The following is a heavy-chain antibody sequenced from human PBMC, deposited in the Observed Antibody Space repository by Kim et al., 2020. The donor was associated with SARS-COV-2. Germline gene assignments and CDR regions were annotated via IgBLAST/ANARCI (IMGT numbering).Heavy chain of an antibody. V-gene: IGHV5-10-1*01. D-gene: IGHD3-3*01. CDR3: ARHDYTYSQFDY. Sequence: NYSPSFQGHVTISADKSISTAYLQWSSLKASDTAMYYCARHDYTYSQFDYWGQGTLVTVSS. J-gene: IGHJ4*02.